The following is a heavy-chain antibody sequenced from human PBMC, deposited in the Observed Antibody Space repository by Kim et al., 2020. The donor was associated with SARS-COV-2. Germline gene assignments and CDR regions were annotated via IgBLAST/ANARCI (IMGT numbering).Heavy chain of an antibody. Sequence: ASVKVSCKASGYTFTSYYMHWVRQAPGQGLEWMGIINPSGGSTSYAQKFQGRVTMTRDTSTSTVYMELSSLRSEDTAVYYCARGAQDGYYYSYFQHWGQGTLVTVSS. D-gene: IGHD3-22*01. CDR3: ARGAQDGYYYSYFQH. J-gene: IGHJ1*01. CDR2: INPSGGST. V-gene: IGHV1-46*01. CDR1: GYTFTSYY.